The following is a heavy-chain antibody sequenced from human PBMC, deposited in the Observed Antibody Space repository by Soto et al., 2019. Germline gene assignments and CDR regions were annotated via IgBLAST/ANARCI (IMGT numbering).Heavy chain of an antibody. V-gene: IGHV4-59*01. J-gene: IGHJ4*02. D-gene: IGHD2-8*01. CDR1: GGSISSYY. Sequence: QVQLQESGPGLVKPSETLSLTCTVSGGSISSYYWSWIRQPPGKGLEWIGYIYYRGRTNYNPSLKMRVTISVDKSKNQFSLKLSSVTAADTAVYYCARRYAGNFDYCGQGTLVTVSS. CDR3: ARRYAGNFDY. CDR2: IYYRGRT.